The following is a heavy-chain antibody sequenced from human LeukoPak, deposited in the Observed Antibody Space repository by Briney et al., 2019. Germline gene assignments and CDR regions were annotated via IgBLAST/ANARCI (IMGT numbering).Heavy chain of an antibody. CDR3: ATSVVVPAAMYRVVSYYFDY. J-gene: IGHJ4*02. Sequence: GGSLRLSCAASGFTFSSYEINWVRQAPGKGLEWVSYISSSGSTIYYADSVKGRFTISRDNAKNSLYLQMNSLRAEDTAVYYCATSVVVPAAMYRVVSYYFDYWGQGTLVTVSS. CDR2: ISSSGSTI. CDR1: GFTFSSYE. D-gene: IGHD2-2*01. V-gene: IGHV3-48*03.